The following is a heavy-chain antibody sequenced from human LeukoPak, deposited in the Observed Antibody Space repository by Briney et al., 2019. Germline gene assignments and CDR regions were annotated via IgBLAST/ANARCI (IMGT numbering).Heavy chain of an antibody. CDR1: GGSISSYY. D-gene: IGHD3-22*01. CDR3: ARDDYYDSSGRAFDI. V-gene: IGHV4-59*12. J-gene: IGHJ3*02. Sequence: SETLSLTCTVSGGSISSYYWSWIRQPPGKGLEWIGYIYYSGSTNYNPSLKSRVTISVDTSKNQFSLKLSSVTAADTAVYYCARDDYYDSSGRAFDIWGQGTMVTVSS. CDR2: IYYSGST.